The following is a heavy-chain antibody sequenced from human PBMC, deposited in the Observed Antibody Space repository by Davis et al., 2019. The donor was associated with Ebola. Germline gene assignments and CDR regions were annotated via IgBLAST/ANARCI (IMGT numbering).Heavy chain of an antibody. D-gene: IGHD1-26*01. CDR3: VRGSTVGTRLPFEY. J-gene: IGHJ4*02. CDR2: ISDSSTTI. Sequence: GGSLRLSCVASGLAFSDFVMNWVRQAPGKGLEWVSYISDSSTTIYYADSVKGRFTISRDDSKNTLYLEMSSLRPEDTAVYYCVRGSTVGTRLPFEYWGQGTLITVSS. CDR1: GLAFSDFV. V-gene: IGHV3-48*01.